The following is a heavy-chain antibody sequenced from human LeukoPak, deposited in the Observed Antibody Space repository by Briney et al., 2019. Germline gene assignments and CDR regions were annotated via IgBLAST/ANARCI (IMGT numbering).Heavy chain of an antibody. V-gene: IGHV5-51*01. CDR1: GYSFTSDW. D-gene: IGHD3-10*01. CDR2: IYPGNSDT. Sequence: GESLKISCKSSGYSFTSDWIGWVRQMPGKGLELMGIIYPGNSDTRYSPSFQGQVTISADKSISTAYLQWSSLKASDTAMYYCARRDYYGSGSYYLDYWGQGTLVTVSS. CDR3: ARRDYYGSGSYYLDY. J-gene: IGHJ4*02.